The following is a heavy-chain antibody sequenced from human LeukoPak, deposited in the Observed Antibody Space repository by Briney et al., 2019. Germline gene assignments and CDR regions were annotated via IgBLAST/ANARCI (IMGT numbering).Heavy chain of an antibody. CDR1: GGSISSGSYY. D-gene: IGHD5-24*01. J-gene: IGHJ4*02. Sequence: PSETLSLTCTVSGGSISSGSYYWSWIRQPAGKGLEWIGRIYTSGSTNYKPSLKSRVTISLDTSKNQFSLRLNSVTAADTAVYYCARDRDGYNFRFDYWGQGTLVTVSS. CDR2: IYTSGST. CDR3: ARDRDGYNFRFDY. V-gene: IGHV4-61*02.